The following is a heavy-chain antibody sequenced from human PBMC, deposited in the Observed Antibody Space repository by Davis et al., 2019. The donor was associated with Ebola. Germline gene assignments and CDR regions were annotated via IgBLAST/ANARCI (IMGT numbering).Heavy chain of an antibody. J-gene: IGHJ4*02. CDR3: AKDMRLLWFGELEY. CDR2: ISYDGSNK. V-gene: IGHV3-30-3*01. Sequence: SLNISCAASGFTFSSYAMHWVRQAPGKGLEWVAVISYDGSNKYYADSVKGRFTISRDNAKNSLYLQMNSLRAEDTALYYCAKDMRLLWFGELEYWGQGTLVTVSS. CDR1: GFTFSSYA. D-gene: IGHD3-10*01.